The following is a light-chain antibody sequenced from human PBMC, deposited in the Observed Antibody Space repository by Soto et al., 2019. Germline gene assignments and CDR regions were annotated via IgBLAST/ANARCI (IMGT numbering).Light chain of an antibody. CDR1: SSGVGGYNY. V-gene: IGLV2-8*01. J-gene: IGLJ1*01. Sequence: QSALTQPPSASGSPGQSVTISCTGTSSGVGGYNYVSWYQQHPGKAPKLMIYEVSKRPSGVPDRFSGSKSGNTASLTVSGLQAEDEADYYCSSYAGSNNSYVFGTGTKLTVL. CDR2: EVS. CDR3: SSYAGSNNSYV.